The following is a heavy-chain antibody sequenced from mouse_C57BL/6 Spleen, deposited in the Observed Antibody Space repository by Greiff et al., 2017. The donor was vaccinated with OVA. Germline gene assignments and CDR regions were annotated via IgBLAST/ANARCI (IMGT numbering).Heavy chain of an antibody. Sequence: EVQLQQSGPELVKPGASVKISCKASGYSFTDYNMNWVKQSPGKSLEWIGVINPNYGSTSYNQKFKGQATLTVDQSSSTAYMQLNSLTSEDSAVYSGEKEGYGYVYNAVDYWGQGTSVTVSS. CDR3: EKEGYGYVYNAVDY. V-gene: IGHV1-39*01. D-gene: IGHD2-2*01. CDR2: INPNYGST. J-gene: IGHJ4*01. CDR1: GYSFTDYN.